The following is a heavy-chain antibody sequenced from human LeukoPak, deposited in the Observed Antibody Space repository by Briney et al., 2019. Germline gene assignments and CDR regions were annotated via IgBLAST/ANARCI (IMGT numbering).Heavy chain of an antibody. CDR3: ARDHLQYYYYYYGMDV. J-gene: IGHJ6*02. CDR1: GYTFTSYY. CDR2: INPSGGST. V-gene: IGHV1-46*01. Sequence: ASVKVSCKASGYTFTSYYMHWVRQAPGQGLEWMGIINPSGGSTSYAQKFQGRVTMTRNTSISTAYMELSSLRSEDTAVYYCARDHLQYYYYYYGMDVWGQGTTVTVSS.